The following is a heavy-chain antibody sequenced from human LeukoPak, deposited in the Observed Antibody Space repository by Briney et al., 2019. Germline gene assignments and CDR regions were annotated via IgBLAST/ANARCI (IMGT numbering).Heavy chain of an antibody. CDR1: GFTFDSYA. CDR2: ISGSGGST. D-gene: IGHD3-22*01. V-gene: IGHV3-23*01. CDR3: AKQKRLDGSGYFHPYDF. Sequence: GGSLRLSCAASGFTFDSYAMNWVRQAPGKGLEWVSGISGSGGSTYYADPVKGRFAISRDNSNNTLYLQMSSLRAEDTAVYYCAKQKRLDGSGYFHPYDFWGQGTLVTVSS. J-gene: IGHJ4*02.